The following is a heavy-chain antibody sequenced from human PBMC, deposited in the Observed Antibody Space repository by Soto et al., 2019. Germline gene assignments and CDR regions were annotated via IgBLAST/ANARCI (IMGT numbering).Heavy chain of an antibody. J-gene: IGHJ4*02. CDR3: ARATRLTKTSFLDY. Sequence: GGSLRLSCVGSGFISSDYYMDWVRQAPGQGLEWVGRTRNRGKSYTTEYAASVRGRFIISRDDSKNSLYLRMNSLKTEDTAVYYCARATRLTKTSFLDYWGQGTLVTVSS. CDR2: TRNRGKSYTT. V-gene: IGHV3-72*01. D-gene: IGHD4-4*01. CDR1: GFISSDYY.